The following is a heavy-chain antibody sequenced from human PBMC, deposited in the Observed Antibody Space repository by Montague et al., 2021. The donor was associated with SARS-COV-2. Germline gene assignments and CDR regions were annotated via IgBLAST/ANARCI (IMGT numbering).Heavy chain of an antibody. J-gene: IGHJ3*02. CDR3: ARVWGNTSCGVVIISAFDI. D-gene: IGHD3-3*01. CDR1: GGSITSYY. V-gene: IGHV4-59*01. CDR2: IYNSGST. Sequence: SETLSLTCTVSGGSITSYYWSWIRQPPGKGLEWIGYIYNSGSTNYNPSLKSRVTISVDTSKNQFSLKLSSVTAADTAVYYCARVWGNTSCGVVIISAFDIWGQGTMVTVSS.